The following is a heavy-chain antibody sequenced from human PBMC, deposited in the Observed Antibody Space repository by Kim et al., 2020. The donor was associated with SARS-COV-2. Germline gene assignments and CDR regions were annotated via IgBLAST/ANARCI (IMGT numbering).Heavy chain of an antibody. CDR2: ISSSSSYI. J-gene: IGHJ4*02. CDR3: AGENGDYVEAGFDY. D-gene: IGHD4-17*01. CDR1: GFTFSSYS. Sequence: GGSLRLSCAASGFTFSSYSMNWVRQAPGKGLEWVSSISSSSSYIYYADSVKGRFTISRDNAKNSLYLQMNSLRAEDTAVYYCAGENGDYVEAGFDYWGQGTLVTVSS. V-gene: IGHV3-21*01.